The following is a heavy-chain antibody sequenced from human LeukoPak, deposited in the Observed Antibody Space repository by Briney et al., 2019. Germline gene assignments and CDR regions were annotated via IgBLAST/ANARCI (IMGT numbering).Heavy chain of an antibody. CDR3: ARGSYVQQRQDLFDY. CDR2: INIDSSYI. CDR1: GFTFSRYS. D-gene: IGHD6-13*01. J-gene: IGHJ4*02. Sequence: GGSLRLSCAASGFTFSRYSMNWVPQAPGKGLEWVSSINIDSSYIYYADSVKGRFTISRDNAKNSLYLQMNSLRAEDTAVYYCARGSYVQQRQDLFDYWGQGTLVTVSS. V-gene: IGHV3-21*01.